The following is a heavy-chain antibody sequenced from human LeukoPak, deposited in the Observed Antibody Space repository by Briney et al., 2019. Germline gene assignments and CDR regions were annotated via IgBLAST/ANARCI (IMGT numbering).Heavy chain of an antibody. CDR2: IYYSGST. CDR3: ARDTYYYGSGSYP. Sequence: WETLSLTCTVSGGSISSSSYYWGWLRQPPGKGLEWIGSIYYSGSTYYNPSLKSRVTISVDTSKNQFSLKLSSVTAADTAVYYCARDTYYYGSGSYPWGQGTLVTVSS. D-gene: IGHD3-10*01. CDR1: GGSISSSSYY. V-gene: IGHV4-39*07. J-gene: IGHJ5*02.